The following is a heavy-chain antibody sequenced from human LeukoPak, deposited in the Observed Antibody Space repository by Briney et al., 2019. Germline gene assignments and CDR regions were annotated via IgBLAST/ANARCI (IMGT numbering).Heavy chain of an antibody. J-gene: IGHJ4*02. V-gene: IGHV1-18*01. D-gene: IGHD3-9*01. CDR1: GYSFTDYD. Sequence: GVSVKVSCKASGYSFTDYDFSWVRQAPGQGLEWLGWVSIYNDNTNYAREFQDRITMTTDISTSTAYMELKSLTSDDTAVYFCARTGHYRFDYWGQGTLVTVSS. CDR2: VSIYNDNT. CDR3: ARTGHYRFDY.